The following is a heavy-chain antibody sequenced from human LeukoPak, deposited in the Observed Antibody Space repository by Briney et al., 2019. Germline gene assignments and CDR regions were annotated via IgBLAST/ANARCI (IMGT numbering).Heavy chain of an antibody. CDR2: IYNSGAKI. Sequence: PGGSLRLSCAVSGITLSTYSMTWVRQGPGKGLEWVASIYNSGAKIFYADSVKGRFTISRDNSKNMLYLQMNSLRVEDTAVYYCAKDVAPDSGWDLDYWGQGTLVTVSS. D-gene: IGHD6-19*01. CDR3: AKDVAPDSGWDLDY. CDR1: GITLSTYS. V-gene: IGHV3-23*01. J-gene: IGHJ4*02.